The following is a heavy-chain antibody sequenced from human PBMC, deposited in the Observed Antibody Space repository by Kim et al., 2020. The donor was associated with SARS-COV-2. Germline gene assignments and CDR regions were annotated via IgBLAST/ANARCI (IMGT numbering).Heavy chain of an antibody. V-gene: IGHV3-9*01. CDR1: GFTFDDYA. Sequence: GGSLRLSCAASGFTFDDYAMHWVRQAPGKGLEWVSGISWNSDSIGYADSVKGRFTISRDNAKNSLYLQMNSLRAEDTALYYCGRSSLYSSSWGGLDPWGQGTLVTVSS. J-gene: IGHJ5*02. D-gene: IGHD6-13*01. CDR2: ISWNSDSI. CDR3: GRSSLYSSSWGGLDP.